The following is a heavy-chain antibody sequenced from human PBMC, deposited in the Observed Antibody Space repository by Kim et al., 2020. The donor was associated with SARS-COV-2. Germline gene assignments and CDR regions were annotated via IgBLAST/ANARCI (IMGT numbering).Heavy chain of an antibody. CDR3: AKDGVLLWFGELPDTGDYYGMDV. CDR2: ISGSGGST. D-gene: IGHD3-10*01. V-gene: IGHV3-23*01. J-gene: IGHJ6*02. CDR1: GFTFSSYA. Sequence: GGSLRLSCAASGFTFSSYAMSWVRQAPGKGLEWVSAISGSGGSTYYADSVKGRFTISRDNSKNTLYLQMNSLRAEDTAVYYCAKDGVLLWFGELPDTGDYYGMDVWGQGTTVTVSS.